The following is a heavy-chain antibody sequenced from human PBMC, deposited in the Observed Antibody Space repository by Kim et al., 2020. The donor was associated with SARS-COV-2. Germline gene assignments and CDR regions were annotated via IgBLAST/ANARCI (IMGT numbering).Heavy chain of an antibody. CDR3: ARDGFRRYYDSSGYYNFDP. J-gene: IGHJ5*02. Sequence: SRVTISADTSKNQFSLQLSSVTAADTAVYYCARDGFRRYYDSSGYYNFDPWGQGTLVTVSS. D-gene: IGHD3-22*01. V-gene: IGHV4-34*01.